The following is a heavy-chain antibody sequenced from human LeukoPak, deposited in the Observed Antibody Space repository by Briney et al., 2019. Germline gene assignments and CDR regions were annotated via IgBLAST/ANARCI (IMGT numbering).Heavy chain of an antibody. Sequence: ASVKVSCKASHYTFSNYGITWVRQAPGQGLEWMGWISGYNGKTNYAQKLQGRVTMTTDTSTSTAYMELRSLRSDDTAVYYCAREIRSYYYYMDVWGKGTTVTVSS. CDR3: AREIRSYYYYMDV. J-gene: IGHJ6*03. CDR2: ISGYNGKT. V-gene: IGHV1-18*04. CDR1: HYTFSNYG.